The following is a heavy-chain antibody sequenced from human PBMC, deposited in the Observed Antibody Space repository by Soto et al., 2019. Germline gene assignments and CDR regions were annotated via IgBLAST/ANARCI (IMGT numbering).Heavy chain of an antibody. V-gene: IGHV3-23*01. J-gene: IGHJ6*02. CDR3: AKADIVVTAIRYAYYYYGMDV. CDR1: GFTFSSYA. CDR2: ISGSGGST. D-gene: IGHD2-21*02. Sequence: EVQLLESGGGLVQPGGSLRLSCAASGFTFSSYAMSWVRQAPGKGLEWVSAISGSGGSTYYADSVKGRFTISRDNSKNTLYLQMNSLRVEDTAVYYCAKADIVVTAIRYAYYYYGMDVWGQGATVSVSS.